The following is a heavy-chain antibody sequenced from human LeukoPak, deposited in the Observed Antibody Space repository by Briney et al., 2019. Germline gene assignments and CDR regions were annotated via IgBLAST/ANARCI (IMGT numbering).Heavy chain of an antibody. D-gene: IGHD1-26*01. J-gene: IGHJ4*02. CDR1: GGSISSSSYY. CDR2: IYYSGKT. Sequence: SETLSLTCTVSGGSISSSSYYWGWIRQPPGQGLEWIGSIYYSGKTYYNPSLKSRVIISVDTSKNQFSLRLTSVTAADTAVYYCATTTIRLGYWGQGTLVTVSS. V-gene: IGHV4-39*07. CDR3: ATTTIRLGY.